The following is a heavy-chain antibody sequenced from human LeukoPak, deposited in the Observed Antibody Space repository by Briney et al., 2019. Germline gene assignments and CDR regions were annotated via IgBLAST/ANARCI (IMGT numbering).Heavy chain of an antibody. D-gene: IGHD1-1*01. CDR2: IYTSGNT. CDR1: GFTVSSNY. CDR3: ARLNEFGY. Sequence: QAGGSLRLSCAASGFTVSSNYMSWVRQAPGKGLEWVSVIYTSGNTYYADSVKGRFTISRDNSKNTLYLQMNSLRAEDTAVYYCARLNEFGYRGQGTLVTVSS. V-gene: IGHV3-53*01. J-gene: IGHJ4*02.